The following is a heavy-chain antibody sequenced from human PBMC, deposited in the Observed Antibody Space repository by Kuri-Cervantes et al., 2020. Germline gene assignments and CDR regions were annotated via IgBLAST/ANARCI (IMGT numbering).Heavy chain of an antibody. D-gene: IGHD2/OR15-2a*01. CDR3: ARQPSFVILNWFDP. V-gene: IGHV4-39*01. CDR2: IYHTGST. J-gene: IGHJ5*02. Sequence: SETLSLTCTVSGGSISSSSYYWGWIRQPPGKGLEWIGSIYHTGSTYYNPSLKSRVTLSVDASKNQFSLKLSSVTAADTAFYYCARQPSFVILNWFDPWGQGTLVTVSS. CDR1: GGSISSSSYY.